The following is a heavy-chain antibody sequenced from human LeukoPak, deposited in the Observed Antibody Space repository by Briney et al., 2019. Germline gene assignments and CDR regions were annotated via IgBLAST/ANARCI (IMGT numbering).Heavy chain of an antibody. CDR2: IYYSGST. J-gene: IGHJ5*02. CDR3: ARGNYYDSSGYYFNHWFDP. Sequence: SETLSLTCTVSGGSISSSSYYWGWIRQPRGKGLEWIGSIYYSGSTYYNPSLKSRVTISVDTSKNQFSLKLSSVTAADTAVYYCARGNYYDSSGYYFNHWFDPWGQGTLVTVSS. CDR1: GGSISSSSYY. D-gene: IGHD3-22*01. V-gene: IGHV4-39*01.